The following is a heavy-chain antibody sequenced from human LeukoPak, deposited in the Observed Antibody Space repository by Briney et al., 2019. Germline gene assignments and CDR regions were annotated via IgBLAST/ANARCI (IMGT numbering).Heavy chain of an antibody. J-gene: IGHJ4*02. D-gene: IGHD1-26*01. CDR1: GGSISSYY. V-gene: IGHV4-59*08. Sequence: PSETLSLTCTVSGGSISSYYWSWIRQPPGKGLEWIGYIYYSGSTNYNPSLKSRVTISVDTSKNQFSLKLSSVTAADTAVYYCARLSGWELLDYWGQGTLVTVSS. CDR2: IYYSGST. CDR3: ARLSGWELLDY.